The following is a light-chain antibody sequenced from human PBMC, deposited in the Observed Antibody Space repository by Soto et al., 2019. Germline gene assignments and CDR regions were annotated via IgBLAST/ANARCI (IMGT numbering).Light chain of an antibody. Sequence: VSLSMSHAEKAVLSCRASQSGSSTYLAWYQQKPGQAPRLLIYGASSRATGIPDRFSGSGSGTDFTLTISRLEPEDFAVYYCQQYGSSPMTFGQGTRLEIK. CDR2: GAS. J-gene: IGKJ5*01. V-gene: IGKV3-20*01. CDR3: QQYGSSPMT. CDR1: QSGSSTY.